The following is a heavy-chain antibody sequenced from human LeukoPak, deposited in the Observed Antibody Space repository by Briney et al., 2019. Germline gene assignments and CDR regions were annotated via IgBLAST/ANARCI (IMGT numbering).Heavy chain of an antibody. J-gene: IGHJ4*02. CDR1: GFTLSSYW. Sequence: PGGSLRLSCAASGFTLSSYWMSWVRQAPGKGLEWVANIKQDGSEKYYVDSVKGRFTISRDNAKNSLYLQMNSLRAEDTAVYYCARLYYYDSSGYYYAPYYFDYWGQGTLVTVSS. CDR2: IKQDGSEK. V-gene: IGHV3-7*01. D-gene: IGHD3-22*01. CDR3: ARLYYYDSSGYYYAPYYFDY.